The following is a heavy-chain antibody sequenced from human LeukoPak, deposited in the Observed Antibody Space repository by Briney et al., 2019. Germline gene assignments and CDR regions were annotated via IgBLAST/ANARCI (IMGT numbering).Heavy chain of an antibody. J-gene: IGHJ5*02. CDR1: GFTFSSYV. CDR3: AKGASSGWLLYWFDP. Sequence: GGSLRLSCAASGFTFSSYVMTWVRQAPGRGLEWVSGVSGSGVSTYYADSVKGRFTISRDNSKNTLYLQMNSLRVEDTAVYYCAKGASSGWLLYWFDPWGQGTLVTVSS. D-gene: IGHD6-19*01. V-gene: IGHV3-23*01. CDR2: VSGSGVST.